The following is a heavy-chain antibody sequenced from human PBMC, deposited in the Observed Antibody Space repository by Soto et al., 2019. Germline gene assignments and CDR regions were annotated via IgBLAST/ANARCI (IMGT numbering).Heavy chain of an antibody. CDR2: ISAYNGNT. CDR1: GYTFTSYG. V-gene: IGHV1-18*01. Sequence: QVQLVQSGAEVKKPGASVKVSCKASGYTFTSYGISWVRQAPGQGLEWMGWISAYNGNTNYAQKLQGRVTMTTDTSTSTAYMELRSLRSDDTAVYYCARDLFPYGDYSRRKNGFDPWGQGTLVTVSS. J-gene: IGHJ5*02. CDR3: ARDLFPYGDYSRRKNGFDP. D-gene: IGHD4-17*01.